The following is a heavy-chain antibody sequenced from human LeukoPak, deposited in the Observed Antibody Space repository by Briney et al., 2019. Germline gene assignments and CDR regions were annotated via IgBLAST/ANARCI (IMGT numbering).Heavy chain of an antibody. V-gene: IGHV3-30-3*01. D-gene: IGHD3-3*01. CDR2: ISYDGSNK. J-gene: IGHJ4*02. CDR1: GFTFSSYA. Sequence: GGSLRLSCAASGFTFSSYAMQGVRQARGKGVGWGAVISYDGSNKYYADSVKGPFTISTYNSKNTLYLQMNSLRAEDTAVYYCARGGYYVYCGQGTLFTVSS. CDR3: ARGGYYVY.